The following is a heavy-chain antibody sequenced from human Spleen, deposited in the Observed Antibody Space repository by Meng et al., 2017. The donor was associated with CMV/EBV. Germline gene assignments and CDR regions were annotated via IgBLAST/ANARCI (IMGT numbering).Heavy chain of an antibody. J-gene: IGHJ4*02. V-gene: IGHV3-21*01. D-gene: IGHD5-24*01. CDR2: ISSTSSNI. CDR3: AKSGYGYSDH. Sequence: GGSLRLSCTVSGLTFSSYTMTWVRQAPGKGLEWVSSISSTSSNIYYADAVKGRFTISRDNANNSLHLQMSRLRAEDTAVYYCAKSGYGYSDHWGRGTLVTVSS. CDR1: GLTFSSYT.